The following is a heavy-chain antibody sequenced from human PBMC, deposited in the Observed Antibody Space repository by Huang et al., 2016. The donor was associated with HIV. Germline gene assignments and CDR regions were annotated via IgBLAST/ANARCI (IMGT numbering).Heavy chain of an antibody. V-gene: IGHV3-48*01. CDR3: VRDAGGKNF. CDR2: ISSRGGNI. Sequence: VQLVESGGGLVRPGGSLRLSCAASGFSFDSYSMTWVRQAPWKTLEWLAYISSRGGNIYYADSVKGRFTISRDNARNSLFLQLSSLRVEDTAVYHCVRDAGGKNFWGQGTLVSVSS. D-gene: IGHD1-26*01. CDR1: GFSFDSYS. J-gene: IGHJ4*02.